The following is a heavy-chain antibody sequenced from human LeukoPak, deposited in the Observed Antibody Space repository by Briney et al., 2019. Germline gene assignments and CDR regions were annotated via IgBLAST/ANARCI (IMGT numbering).Heavy chain of an antibody. V-gene: IGHV1-24*01. CDR2: FDPEDGET. Sequence: GASVKVSCKVSGYTLTELSMHWVRQAPGTGLEWMGGFDPEDGETIYAQKFQGRVTMTEDTSTDTAYMELSSLRSEDTAVYYCATAFYRGYDFDYWGQGTLVTVSS. D-gene: IGHD5-12*01. J-gene: IGHJ4*02. CDR1: GYTLTELS. CDR3: ATAFYRGYDFDY.